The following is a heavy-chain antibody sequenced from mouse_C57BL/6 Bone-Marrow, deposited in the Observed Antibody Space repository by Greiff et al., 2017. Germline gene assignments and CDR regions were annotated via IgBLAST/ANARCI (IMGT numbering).Heavy chain of an antibody. J-gene: IGHJ4*01. CDR2: FHPYNDDT. CDR3: ARGNWERGAMDY. D-gene: IGHD4-1*01. V-gene: IGHV1-47*01. CDR1: GYTFTTYP. Sequence: VKLMESGAELVKPGASVKMSCKASGYTFTTYPIEWMKQNHGKSLEWIGNFHPYNDDTKYNEKFKGKATLTVEKSSSTVYLELSRLTSDDSAVYYCARGNWERGAMDYWGQGTSVTVSS.